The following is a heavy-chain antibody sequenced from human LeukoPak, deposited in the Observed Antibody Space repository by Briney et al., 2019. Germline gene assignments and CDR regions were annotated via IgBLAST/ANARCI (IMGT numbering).Heavy chain of an antibody. CDR3: ARDRHSSSWYDFGY. D-gene: IGHD6-13*01. Sequence: GGSLRLSCAASGFTFSSYGVHWVRQAPAKGLEWVAVIWYDGSNKYYADSVKGRFTISRDNSKNTLYLQMNSLRAEDTAVYYCARDRHSSSWYDFGYWGQGTLVTVSS. J-gene: IGHJ4*02. V-gene: IGHV3-33*01. CDR2: IWYDGSNK. CDR1: GFTFSSYG.